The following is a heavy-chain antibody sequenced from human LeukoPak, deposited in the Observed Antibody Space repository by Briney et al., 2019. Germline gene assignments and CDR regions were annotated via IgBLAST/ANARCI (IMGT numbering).Heavy chain of an antibody. D-gene: IGHD3-10*01. CDR3: ARGKIPRVNYFDD. CDR2: INHSGST. V-gene: IGHV4-34*01. CDR1: GGSFSGYY. J-gene: IGHJ4*02. Sequence: SETLSLTCAVYGGSFSGYYWSWIRQPPGKGLEWIGEINHSGSTNYNPSLKSRVTISVDTSKNQFSLKLSSVTAADTAVYYCARGKIPRVNYFDDWGQGTLVTVSS.